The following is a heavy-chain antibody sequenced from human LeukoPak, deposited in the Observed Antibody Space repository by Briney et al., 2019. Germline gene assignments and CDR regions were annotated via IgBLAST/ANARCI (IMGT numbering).Heavy chain of an antibody. CDR1: GFTFSSYA. J-gene: IGHJ2*01. V-gene: IGHV3-64*01. CDR2: ISSNGGST. CDR3: ARLPGYSSGYFDL. Sequence: PGGSLRLSCAASGFTFSSYAMHWVRQAPGKGLEYVSAISSNGGSTYYANSVKGRFTISRDNSKNTLDLQMNSLRAEDTAVYYCARLPGYSSGYFDLWGRGTLVTVSS. D-gene: IGHD3-22*01.